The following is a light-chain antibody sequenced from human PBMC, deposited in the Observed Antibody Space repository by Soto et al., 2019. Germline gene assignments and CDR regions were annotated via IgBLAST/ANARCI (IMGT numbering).Light chain of an antibody. CDR1: STDVGGYNY. CDR2: ELN. V-gene: IGLV2-14*01. J-gene: IGLJ2*01. CDR3: TSYTSSITLLL. Sequence: QSALPQPASVSGSPGQSITISCTGTSTDVGGYNYVSWYQQHPGKAPKLIIYELNNRPSGISNRFSGSKSGNTASLTISGLQAEDGADYFCTSYTSSITLLLFGGGTKVTVL.